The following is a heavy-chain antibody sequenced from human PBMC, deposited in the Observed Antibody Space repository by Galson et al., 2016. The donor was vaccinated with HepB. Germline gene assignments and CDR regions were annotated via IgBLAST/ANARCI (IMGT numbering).Heavy chain of an antibody. J-gene: IGHJ1*01. D-gene: IGHD6-19*01. CDR3: ARYGDEAGWNFQH. V-gene: IGHV3-7*01. CDR2: IKEDGSKT. CDR1: GFTFSRFW. Sequence: SLRLSCAASGFTFSRFWMNWVRQAPGKGLEWVASIKEDGSKTSYVDSVKGRFTIPRGNVENSLYLQLNSLRAEDTAVHYRARYGDEAGWNFQHWGQGTLVTVSS.